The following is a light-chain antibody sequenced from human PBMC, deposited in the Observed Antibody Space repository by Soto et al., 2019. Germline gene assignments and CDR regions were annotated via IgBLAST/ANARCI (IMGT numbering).Light chain of an antibody. CDR1: QSINSW. CDR2: KAS. Sequence: DIQMTQSPSTLSASVGDRVTITCRASQSINSWLAWYQQKPGRAPKLLIYKASSLESGVPSRFSGSGSGTEFTLTISSLQPDDFATYYCQQYNGYSQTFDQGTKVEIK. CDR3: QQYNGYSQT. V-gene: IGKV1-5*03. J-gene: IGKJ1*01.